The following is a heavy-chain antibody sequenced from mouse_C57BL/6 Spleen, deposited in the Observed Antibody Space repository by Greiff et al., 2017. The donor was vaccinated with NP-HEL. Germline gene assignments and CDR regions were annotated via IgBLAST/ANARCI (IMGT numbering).Heavy chain of an antibody. CDR3: ARNPPITTVVADYAMDY. Sequence: QVQLKESGPGLVQPSQSLSITCTVSGFSLTSYGVHWVRQSPGKGLEWLGVIWSGGSTDYNAAFISRLSISKDNSKSQVFFKMNSLQADDTAIYYCARNPPITTVVADYAMDYWGQGTSVTVSS. D-gene: IGHD1-1*01. V-gene: IGHV2-2*01. CDR1: GFSLTSYG. J-gene: IGHJ4*01. CDR2: IWSGGST.